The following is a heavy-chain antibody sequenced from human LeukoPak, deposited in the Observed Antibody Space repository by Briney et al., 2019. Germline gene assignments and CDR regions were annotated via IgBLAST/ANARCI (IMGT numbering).Heavy chain of an antibody. Sequence: GGSLRLSCAASGFTFSSYEMNWVRHAPEKGLEWIVYISSSGGYMYADSVKGLFTISRDNAKKSLYLQMNSLRAEDTAVYYCARHNGWYDYWGQGTLVTVSS. D-gene: IGHD6-19*01. CDR2: ISSSGGYM. CDR1: GFTFSSYE. CDR3: ARHNGWYDY. V-gene: IGHV3-48*03. J-gene: IGHJ4*02.